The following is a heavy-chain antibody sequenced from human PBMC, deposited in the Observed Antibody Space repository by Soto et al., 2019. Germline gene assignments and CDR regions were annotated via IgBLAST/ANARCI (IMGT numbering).Heavy chain of an antibody. CDR2: INAGNGNT. D-gene: IGHD2-21*02. CDR1: GYTFTSYA. J-gene: IGHJ4*02. Sequence: QVQLVQSGAEEKKPGASVKVSCKASGYTFTSYAMHWVRQAPGQRLEWRGWINAGNGNTKYSQKFQGRATITRDTSASAAYMELSSLRSEDTAVYYCARAWVVVTAPDYWGQGTLVTVSS. CDR3: ARAWVVVTAPDY. V-gene: IGHV1-3*05.